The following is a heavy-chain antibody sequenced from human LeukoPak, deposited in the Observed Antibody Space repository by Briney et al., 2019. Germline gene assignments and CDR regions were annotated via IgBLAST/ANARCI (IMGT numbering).Heavy chain of an antibody. CDR2: IKQDGSQK. V-gene: IGHV3-7*01. J-gene: IGHJ3*01. D-gene: IGHD4-17*01. CDR3: ARGDFSDYGDYVDAFDV. CDR1: GFTFNNYR. Sequence: GGSLRLSCAASGFTFNNYRMSWVRQAPGKGLQWVANIKQDGSQKFYVDSVKGRFTISRDNTKNLLYLQMNSLRAEDTAVYYCARGDFSDYGDYVDAFDVWGRGTMVTVSS.